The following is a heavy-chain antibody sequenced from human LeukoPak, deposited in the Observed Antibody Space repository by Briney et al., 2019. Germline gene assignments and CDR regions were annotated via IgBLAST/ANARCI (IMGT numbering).Heavy chain of an antibody. V-gene: IGHV1-18*01. CDR2: ISAYNGNT. J-gene: IGHJ1*01. CDR1: GYTFTSYG. CDR3: ARGFRYYYDSSGYYAGRSLPAEYFQH. Sequence: GASVKVSCKASGYTFTSYGISWVRQAPGQGLEWMGWISAYNGNTNYAQKLQGRVTMTTDTSTSTAYMELRSLRSDDTAVYYCARGFRYYYDSSGYYAGRSLPAEYFQHWGQGTLVTVSS. D-gene: IGHD3-22*01.